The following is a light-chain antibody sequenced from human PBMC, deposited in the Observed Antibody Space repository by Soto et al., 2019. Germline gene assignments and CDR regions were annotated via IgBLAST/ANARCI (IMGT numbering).Light chain of an antibody. CDR3: QQYRSWPRT. CDR2: GAS. J-gene: IGKJ1*01. V-gene: IGKV3-15*01. CDR1: QSISTY. Sequence: MTQSPSSLSASVGDRVTITCRASQSISTYLNWYQQKPGQAPRLLIYGASTRATDMSGTFSGRGSGTEFTLTISNVRPEDFAVYYCQQYRSWPRTFGQGTKVDIK.